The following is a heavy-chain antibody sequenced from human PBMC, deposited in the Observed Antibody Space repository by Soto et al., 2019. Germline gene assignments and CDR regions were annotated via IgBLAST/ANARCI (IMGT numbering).Heavy chain of an antibody. CDR3: ARGDYYCSSTSCYSGWFDP. CDR1: GYTFTSYD. CDR2: MNPNSGNT. D-gene: IGHD2-2*01. V-gene: IGHV1-8*01. Sequence: ASVKVSWKASGYTFTSYDINWVRQATGQGLEWMGWMNPNSGNTGYAQKFQGRVTMTRNTSISTAYMELSSLRSEDTAVYYCARGDYYCSSTSCYSGWFDPWGQGTLVTVSS. J-gene: IGHJ5*02.